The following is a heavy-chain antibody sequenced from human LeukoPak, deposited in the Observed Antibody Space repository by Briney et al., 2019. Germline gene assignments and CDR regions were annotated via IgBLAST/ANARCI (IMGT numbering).Heavy chain of an antibody. J-gene: IGHJ4*02. Sequence: GRSLRLSCAASGFTFDDYAMHWVRQAPGKGLEWVSGISWNSGSIGYADSVKGRFTISRDNAKNSLYLQMTSLRAEATALYYCAKDLGPSGYSSSWFDYWGQGTLVTVSS. V-gene: IGHV3-9*01. CDR2: ISWNSGSI. CDR3: AKDLGPSGYSSSWFDY. D-gene: IGHD6-13*01. CDR1: GFTFDDYA.